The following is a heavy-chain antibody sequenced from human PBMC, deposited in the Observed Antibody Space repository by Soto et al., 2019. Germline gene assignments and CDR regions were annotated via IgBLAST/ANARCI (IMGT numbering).Heavy chain of an antibody. V-gene: IGHV1-18*01. CDR3: ARGTLPPHYYYYMDV. CDR2: ISAYNGNT. J-gene: IGHJ6*03. Sequence: GASVKVSCKASGYTFTSYGISWVRQAPGQGLEWMGWISAYNGNTNYAQKLQGRVTMTTDTSTSTAYMELRSLRSDDTAVYYCARGTLPPHYYYYMDVWGKGTTVTVSS. CDR1: GYTFTSYG.